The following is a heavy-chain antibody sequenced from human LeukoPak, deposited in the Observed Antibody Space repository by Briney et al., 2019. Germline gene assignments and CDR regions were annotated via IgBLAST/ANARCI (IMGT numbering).Heavy chain of an antibody. D-gene: IGHD3-10*01. Sequence: QPGGSLRLSCAASGFTFSRHGMHWVRQAPGKGLEWVAYIWYDGSKKYYADSVKGRFTISRDNSKNTLYLQINSLRAEDTAVYYCAKDVGGAEDVWGKGTTVTVS. CDR2: IWYDGSKK. V-gene: IGHV3-30*02. J-gene: IGHJ6*03. CDR1: GFTFSRHG. CDR3: AKDVGGAEDV.